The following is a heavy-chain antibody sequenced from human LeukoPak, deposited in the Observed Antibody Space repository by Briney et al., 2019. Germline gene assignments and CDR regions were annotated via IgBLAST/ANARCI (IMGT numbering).Heavy chain of an antibody. J-gene: IGHJ4*02. V-gene: IGHV3-21*01. CDR2: ISSSSSYI. CDR1: GFTFSSYS. Sequence: GGSLRLSCAASGFTFSSYSMNWARQAPGKGLEWVSSISSSSSYIYYADSVKGRFTISRDNAKNSLYLQMNSLRAEDTAVYYCARDRGSYYWGDYWGQGTLVTVSS. D-gene: IGHD1-26*01. CDR3: ARDRGSYYWGDY.